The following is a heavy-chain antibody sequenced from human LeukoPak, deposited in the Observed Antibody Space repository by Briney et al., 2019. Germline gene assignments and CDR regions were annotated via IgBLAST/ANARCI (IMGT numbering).Heavy chain of an antibody. CDR3: ASGEMGIAVAAAAFDY. CDR1: GFTFSSYE. CDR2: ISSSGSTI. V-gene: IGHV3-48*03. Sequence: PGGSLRLSCAASGFTFSSYEMNWVRQAPGKGLEWVSYISSSGSTIYYADSVKGRFTISRDNAKNSLYLQMNSLRAEDTAVYYCASGEMGIAVAAAAFDYWGQGTLVTVSS. J-gene: IGHJ4*02. D-gene: IGHD6-19*01.